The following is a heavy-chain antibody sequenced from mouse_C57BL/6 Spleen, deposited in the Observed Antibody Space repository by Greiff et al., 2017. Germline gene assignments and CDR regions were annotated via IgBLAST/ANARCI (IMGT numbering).Heavy chain of an antibody. CDR3: ARKEDYYGAFAY. CDR2: IYPGSGST. J-gene: IGHJ3*01. V-gene: IGHV1-55*01. Sequence: QVQLQQPGAELVKPGASVKMSCKASGYTFTSYWITWVKQRPGQGLEWIGDIYPGSGSTNYNEKFKSKATLTVDTSSSTAYMQISSLTSEDSAVFYGARKEDYYGAFAYWGQGTLVTVSA. CDR1: GYTFTSYW. D-gene: IGHD1-2*01.